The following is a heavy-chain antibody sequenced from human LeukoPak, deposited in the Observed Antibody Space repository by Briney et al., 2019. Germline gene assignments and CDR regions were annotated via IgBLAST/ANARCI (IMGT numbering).Heavy chain of an antibody. J-gene: IGHJ4*02. Sequence: GGSLRLSCSASGFTFINYNMNWVRQAPGKGLEWVSYIPSRSSSIYYADSVKGRFTISRDNAQNSLYLQMNSLRDEDTAVYYCARDSRFGKLLIPYFDYWGQGTLVTVSS. CDR3: ARDSRFGKLLIPYFDY. D-gene: IGHD3-10*01. CDR2: IPSRSSSI. V-gene: IGHV3-48*02. CDR1: GFTFINYN.